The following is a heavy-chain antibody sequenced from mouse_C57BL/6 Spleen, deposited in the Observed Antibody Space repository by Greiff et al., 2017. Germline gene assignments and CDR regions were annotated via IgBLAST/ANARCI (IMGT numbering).Heavy chain of an antibody. CDR3: AHGSSRFAY. CDR1: GYAFSSSW. V-gene: IGHV1-82*01. J-gene: IGHJ3*01. D-gene: IGHD1-1*01. CDR2: IYPGDGDT. Sequence: QVQLQQSGPELVKPGASVKISCKASGYAFSSSWMNWVKQRPGKGLEWIGRIYPGDGDTNYNGKFKGKATLTADKSSCTAYMQLSSLTSEDSAVYFCAHGSSRFAYWGQGTLVTVSA.